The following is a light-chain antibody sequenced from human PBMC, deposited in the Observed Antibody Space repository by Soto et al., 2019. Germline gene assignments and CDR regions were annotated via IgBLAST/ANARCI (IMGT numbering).Light chain of an antibody. CDR3: QQSYSTPPLT. Sequence: PSSLSVSVGDTVTITCRASQRISTFLNWYQQKPGKAPNLLIYAASSLQSGVPSRFSGSGSGTDFTLTISSLQPEDFATYYCQQSYSTPPLTFGGGTKVDIK. CDR1: QRISTF. CDR2: AAS. J-gene: IGKJ4*01. V-gene: IGKV1-39*01.